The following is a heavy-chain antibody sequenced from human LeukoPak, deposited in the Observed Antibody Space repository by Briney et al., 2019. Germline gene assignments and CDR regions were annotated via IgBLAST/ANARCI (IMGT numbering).Heavy chain of an antibody. CDR3: AREWLKTLDY. V-gene: IGHV4-30-2*01. Sequence: SETLSLTCTVSGGSISSSSYYWSWIRQPPGKGLEWIGYIYHSGSTYYNPSLKSRVTISVDRSKNQFSLKLSSVTAADTAVYYCAREWLKTLDYWGQGTLVTVSS. CDR2: IYHSGST. D-gene: IGHD6-19*01. CDR1: GGSISSSSYY. J-gene: IGHJ4*02.